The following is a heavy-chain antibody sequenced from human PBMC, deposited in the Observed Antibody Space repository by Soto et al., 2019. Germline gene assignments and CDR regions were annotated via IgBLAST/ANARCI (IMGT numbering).Heavy chain of an antibody. D-gene: IGHD4-17*01. V-gene: IGHV3-21*01. Sequence: EVQLVESGGGLVKPGGSLRLSCAASGFTFSSYSMNWVRQAPGKGLEWVSSISSSSSYIYYADSVKGRFTISRDNAKNSLYLQMNSLRAEDTAVYYCARSPTTTPHWFDPWGQGTLVTVSS. CDR2: ISSSSSYI. CDR1: GFTFSSYS. CDR3: ARSPTTTPHWFDP. J-gene: IGHJ5*02.